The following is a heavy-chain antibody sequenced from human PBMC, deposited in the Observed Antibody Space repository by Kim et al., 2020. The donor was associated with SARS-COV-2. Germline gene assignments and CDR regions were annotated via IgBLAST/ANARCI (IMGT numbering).Heavy chain of an antibody. CDR2: IYYSGST. CDR3: ARKGTVEWFDP. CDR1: GGSISSSSYY. J-gene: IGHJ5*02. Sequence: SETLSLTCTVSGGSISSSSYYWGWIRQPPGKGLEWIGSIYYSGSTYYNPSLKSRVTISVDTSKNQFSLKLSSVTAADTAVYYCARKGTVEWFDPWGQGTLVTVSS. D-gene: IGHD4-17*01. V-gene: IGHV4-39*07.